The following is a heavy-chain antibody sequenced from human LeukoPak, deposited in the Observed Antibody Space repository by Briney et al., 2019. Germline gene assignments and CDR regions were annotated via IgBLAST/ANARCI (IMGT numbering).Heavy chain of an antibody. D-gene: IGHD4-23*01. CDR3: ARDLHTVVTKDAFDI. Sequence: SQTLSLTCTVSGGSISSGSYYWSWIRQPAGKGLEWIGRIYSSGSTNYNPSLKSRVTISVDTSKNQFSLKLSSVTAADTAVYYCARDLHTVVTKDAFDIWGQGTMVTVSS. CDR1: GGSISSGSYY. V-gene: IGHV4-61*02. J-gene: IGHJ3*02. CDR2: IYSSGST.